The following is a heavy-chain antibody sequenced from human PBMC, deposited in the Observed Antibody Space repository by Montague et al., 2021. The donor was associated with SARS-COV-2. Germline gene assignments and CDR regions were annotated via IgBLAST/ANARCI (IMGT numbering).Heavy chain of an antibody. CDR2: IYYSGST. CDR1: GGSISSYY. V-gene: IGHV4-59*01. D-gene: IGHD6-19*01. J-gene: IGHJ3*02. CDR3: ARGSGWMGNAFDI. Sequence: SETLSLTCTVSGGSISSYYWCWIRQPQGQGQEWIGFIYYSGSTNYYHTPKSRVTISVDTYKNQYSLKLSSVTAADTAGYYCARGSGWMGNAFDIWGQGTMVTVSS.